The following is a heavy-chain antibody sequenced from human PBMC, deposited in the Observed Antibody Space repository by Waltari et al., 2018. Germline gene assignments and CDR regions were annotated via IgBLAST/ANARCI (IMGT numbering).Heavy chain of an antibody. CDR2: SSFSSGHI. CDR1: GFTFSSNS. V-gene: IGHV3-48*02. CDR3: ARVLRSRTNYYFYYMDV. Sequence: EVQLVESGGGLVQPGGSLRLSCAASGFTFSSNSMNWVRQAPGKGLEWVSYSSFSSGHIYYADAVKGRFTISRDNAKNSLYLQIDSLRHEDAAVYYCARVLRSRTNYYFYYMDVWGKGTTVTVSS. D-gene: IGHD2-15*01. J-gene: IGHJ6*03.